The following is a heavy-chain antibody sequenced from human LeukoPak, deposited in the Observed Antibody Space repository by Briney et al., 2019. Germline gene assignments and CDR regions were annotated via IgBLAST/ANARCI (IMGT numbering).Heavy chain of an antibody. Sequence: GSLRLSCAASGFTFSSYSMNWVRQAPGKGLEWVSSISSSSSYIYYADSVKGRFTISRDNAKNSPYLQMNSLRAEDTAVYYCARDRAAAAGTEAFDIWGQGTMVTVSS. CDR2: ISSSSSYI. CDR3: ARDRAAAAGTEAFDI. CDR1: GFTFSSYS. V-gene: IGHV3-21*01. D-gene: IGHD6-13*01. J-gene: IGHJ3*02.